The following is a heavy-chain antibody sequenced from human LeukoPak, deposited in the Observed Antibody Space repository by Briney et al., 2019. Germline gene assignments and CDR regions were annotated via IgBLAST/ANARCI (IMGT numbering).Heavy chain of an antibody. D-gene: IGHD3-10*01. V-gene: IGHV4-59*01. J-gene: IGHJ4*02. CDR2: IHYSGST. Sequence: SETLSLTCTFSGGSINSYYWSWIRQPSGKGLEWIGYIHYSGSTKYNPSLKSRVTMSIDTYKNQFSLRLSSVTAADTAVYYCARSYGSGNYYRYFDYWGQGTLVTVSS. CDR1: GGSINSYY. CDR3: ARSYGSGNYYRYFDY.